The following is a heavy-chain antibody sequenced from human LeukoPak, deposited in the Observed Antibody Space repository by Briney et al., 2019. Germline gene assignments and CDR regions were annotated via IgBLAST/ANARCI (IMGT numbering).Heavy chain of an antibody. CDR1: GGSFSGYY. CDR2: IDHSGST. Sequence: SETLSLTCAVYGGSFSGYYWSWIRQPPVKGLEWIGEIDHSGSTNYNPSLKSRVTISVDTSKNQLSLKLSSVTAADTAVYYCARGLSYYFDSSGYSLAYWGQGTLVTVSS. J-gene: IGHJ4*02. CDR3: ARGLSYYFDSSGYSLAY. D-gene: IGHD3-22*01. V-gene: IGHV4-34*01.